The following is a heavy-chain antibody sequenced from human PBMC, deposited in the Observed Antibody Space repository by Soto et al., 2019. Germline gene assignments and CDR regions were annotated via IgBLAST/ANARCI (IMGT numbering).Heavy chain of an antibody. CDR2: IYYSGST. V-gene: IGHV4-31*03. CDR3: ARSSTSANYFDY. D-gene: IGHD2-2*01. Sequence: SETLSLTCTVSGGSISSGGYYWSWIRQHPGKGLEWIGYIYYSGSTYYNPSLKSRVTISVDTSKNQFSLKLNSVTAADTAVYYCARSSTSANYFDYWGQGTLVT. J-gene: IGHJ4*02. CDR1: GGSISSGGYY.